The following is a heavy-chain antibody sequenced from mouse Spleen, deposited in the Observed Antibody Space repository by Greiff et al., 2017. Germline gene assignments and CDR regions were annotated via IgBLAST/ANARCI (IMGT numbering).Heavy chain of an antibody. D-gene: IGHD2-3*01. CDR3: EKDQTHDGYSFAY. CDR2: INPNYGTT. CDR1: GYSFTDYN. J-gene: IGHJ3*01. Sequence: VQLKESGPELVKPGASVKISCKASGYSFTDYNMNWVKQSNGKSLEWIGVINPNYGTTSYNQKFKGKATLTVDQSSSTAYMQLNSLTSEDSAVYYCEKDQTHDGYSFAYWGQGTLVTVSA. V-gene: IGHV1-39*01.